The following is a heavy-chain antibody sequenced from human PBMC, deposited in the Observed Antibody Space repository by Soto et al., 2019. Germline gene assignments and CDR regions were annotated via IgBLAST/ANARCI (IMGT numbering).Heavy chain of an antibody. J-gene: IGHJ4*02. CDR2: ISGSGGNT. CDR3: VKDYSYCAGDCYSFSSFDY. CDR1: GFTFSSYA. D-gene: IGHD2-21*02. V-gene: IGHV3-23*01. Sequence: PGGSLRLSCAASGFTFSSYAMSWVRQAPGKGLEWVSAISGSGGNTYYADSVKGRFTISRDNSKNTLYLQMNSLRAEDTAVYYCVKDYSYCAGDCYSFSSFDYWGQGTLVTVSS.